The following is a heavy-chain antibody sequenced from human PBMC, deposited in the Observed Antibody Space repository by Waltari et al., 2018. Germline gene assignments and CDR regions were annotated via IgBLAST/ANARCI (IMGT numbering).Heavy chain of an antibody. CDR1: GFTFSRYG. V-gene: IGHV3-33*01. CDR3: ARYTGSSAYYYGMDV. D-gene: IGHD6-6*01. CDR2: IWYDGSNK. Sequence: QVQLVESGGGVVQPGRSLRLSCAASGFTFSRYGMHWVRQAPGKGLEWVAVIWYDGSNKYYADSVKGRFTISRDNSKNTLYLQMNSLRAEDTAVYYCARYTGSSAYYYGMDVWGQGTTVTVSS. J-gene: IGHJ6*02.